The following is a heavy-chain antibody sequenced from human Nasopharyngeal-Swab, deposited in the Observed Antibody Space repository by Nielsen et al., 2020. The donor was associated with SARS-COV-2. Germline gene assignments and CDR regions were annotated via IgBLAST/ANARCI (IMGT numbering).Heavy chain of an antibody. D-gene: IGHD2-2*01. CDR1: GYTCTSYD. V-gene: IGHV1-8*01. CDR2: MNPNSGNT. J-gene: IGHJ5*02. CDR3: ARGRRVVVPAAIYYWFDP. Sequence: ASVKVSCKASGYTCTSYDINWVRQATGQGLEWMGWMNPNSGNTGYAQKFQGRVTMTRNTSISTAYMELSSLRSEDTAVYYCARGRRVVVPAAIYYWFDPWGQGTLVTVSS.